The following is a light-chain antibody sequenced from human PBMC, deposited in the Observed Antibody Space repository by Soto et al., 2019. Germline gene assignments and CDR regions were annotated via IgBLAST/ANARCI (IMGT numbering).Light chain of an antibody. V-gene: IGLV2-8*01. Sequence: QSALTQPPSASGSPGQSVTISCTGTSSDVGGYNYVSWYQLHPGKAPKLMIYEVSKRPSGVPDRFSGSKSGNTASLTVSGLQAEDESDYYCSSYAGSNLVFGGGTKVTVL. J-gene: IGLJ2*01. CDR1: SSDVGGYNY. CDR2: EVS. CDR3: SSYAGSNLV.